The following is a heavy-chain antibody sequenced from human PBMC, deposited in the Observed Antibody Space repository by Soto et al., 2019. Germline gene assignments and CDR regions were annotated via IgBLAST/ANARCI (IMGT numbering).Heavy chain of an antibody. CDR1: GFTFSSYG. D-gene: IGHD6-13*01. CDR2: IWYDGSNK. Sequence: QVQLVESGGGVVQPGRSLRLSCAASGFTFSSYGMHWVRQAPGKGLEWVAVIWYDGSNKYYADSVKGRFTISRDNSKNTLYLQMNSLRAEDTAVYYCARDRYSSSPRYWFDPWGQGTLVTVSS. J-gene: IGHJ5*02. V-gene: IGHV3-33*01. CDR3: ARDRYSSSPRYWFDP.